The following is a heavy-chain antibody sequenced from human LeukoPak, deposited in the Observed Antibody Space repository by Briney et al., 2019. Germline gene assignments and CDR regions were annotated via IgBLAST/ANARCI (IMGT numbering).Heavy chain of an antibody. Sequence: SETLSLTCTVSGGSISSFYWSWIRQPPGKGLEWIGYIFYSGNTKYNPSLKSRVTISVDTSKNQFSLRLTSVTAADTAVYYCARRGAGILYYYGMDVWGQGTTVTVSS. CDR1: GGSISSFY. CDR3: ARRGAGILYYYGMDV. J-gene: IGHJ6*02. CDR2: IFYSGNT. V-gene: IGHV4-59*08. D-gene: IGHD3-3*02.